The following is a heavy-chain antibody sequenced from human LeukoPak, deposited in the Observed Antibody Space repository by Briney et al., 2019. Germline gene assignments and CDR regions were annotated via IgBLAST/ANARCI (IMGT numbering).Heavy chain of an antibody. V-gene: IGHV3-7*03. J-gene: IGHJ4*02. CDR3: AGRVTGYSSGYVY. CDR1: GFILSSYW. D-gene: IGHD5-18*01. CDR2: INQDGSER. Sequence: GGSLRLSCAASGFILSSYWMSWVRQAPGKGLEWVANINQDGSERYYVDSVKGRLTISRDNAKNSLYLQMNNLRAEDTAVYYCAGRVTGYSSGYVYWGQGTLVTVSS.